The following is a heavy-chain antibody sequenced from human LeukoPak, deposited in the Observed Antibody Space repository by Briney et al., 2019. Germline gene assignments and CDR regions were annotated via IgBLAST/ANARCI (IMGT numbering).Heavy chain of an antibody. CDR3: ASLFYYDSSGYSYYFDY. D-gene: IGHD3-22*01. V-gene: IGHV4-59*01. J-gene: IGHJ4*02. Sequence: PSGTLSLTCTVSGGSIRSYYWSWIRQPPGKGLEWIGHIYHSGSTNYNPSLKSRVTISVDTSKNQFSLKLSSVTAADTALYYCASLFYYDSSGYSYYFDYWGQGTLVTVSS. CDR2: IYHSGST. CDR1: GGSIRSYY.